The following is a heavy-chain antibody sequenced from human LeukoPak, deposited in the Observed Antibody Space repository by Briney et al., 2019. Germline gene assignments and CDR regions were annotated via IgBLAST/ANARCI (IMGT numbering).Heavy chain of an antibody. CDR3: ARVGTMVRGVNTWFDP. CDR2: INHSGRT. Sequence: SETLSLTCAVYGGSFSGYYWSWIRQPPGKGLEWIGEINHSGRTNYNPSVKSRVTISVDTSKNQFSLKLSSVTAADTAVYYCARVGTMVRGVNTWFDPWGQGTLVTVSS. V-gene: IGHV4-34*01. J-gene: IGHJ5*02. CDR1: GGSFSGYY. D-gene: IGHD3-10*01.